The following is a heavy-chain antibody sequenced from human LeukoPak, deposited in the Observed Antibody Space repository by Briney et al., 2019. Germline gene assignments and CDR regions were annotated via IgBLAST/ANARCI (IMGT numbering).Heavy chain of an antibody. CDR1: GFTFSSSW. V-gene: IGHV3-74*01. CDR3: SRGCTTTACPSHD. J-gene: IGHJ4*02. CDR2: INLDGFT. Sequence: GGSLRLSCVGSGFTFSSSWMNWVRQSPGKGLVWVSRINLDGFTAYADAVNGRFTISRDNAKNTLYLQMISLRAEDTALYYCSRGCTTTACPSHDWGQGTLVTVSS. D-gene: IGHD2/OR15-2a*01.